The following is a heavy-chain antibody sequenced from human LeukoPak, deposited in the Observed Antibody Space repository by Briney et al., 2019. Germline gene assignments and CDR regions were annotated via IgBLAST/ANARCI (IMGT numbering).Heavy chain of an antibody. CDR3: ARGYTYYYDSSGYYDAFDI. CDR1: GYTFTGYY. Sequence: ASVKVSCKASGYTFTGYYMHWVRQAPGQGLEWMGWINPNSGGTNYAQKFQGRVTMTRDTSISTAYMELSRLRSDDTAVYYCARGYTYYYDSSGYYDAFDIWGQGTMVTVSS. D-gene: IGHD3-22*01. CDR2: INPNSGGT. J-gene: IGHJ3*02. V-gene: IGHV1-2*02.